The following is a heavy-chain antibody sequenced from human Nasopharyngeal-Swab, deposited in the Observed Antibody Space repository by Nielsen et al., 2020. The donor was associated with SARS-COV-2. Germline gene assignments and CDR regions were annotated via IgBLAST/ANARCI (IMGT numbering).Heavy chain of an antibody. Sequence: ASVKVSCKASGYTFTNYYIHWVRQAPGQGLEWVGIINPSGGFTSYAQRLQGRVTMTRDTSTSTVYMELSSLRSEDTAVYYCARPRGRDDAFDIWGQGTMVTVSS. J-gene: IGHJ3*02. V-gene: IGHV1-46*01. CDR2: INPSGGFT. D-gene: IGHD5-24*01. CDR3: ARPRGRDDAFDI. CDR1: GYTFTNYY.